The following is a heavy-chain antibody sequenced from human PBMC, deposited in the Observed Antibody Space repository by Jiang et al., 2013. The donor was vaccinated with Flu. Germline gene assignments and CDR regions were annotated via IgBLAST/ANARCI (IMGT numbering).Heavy chain of an antibody. D-gene: IGHD3-22*01. Sequence: SGAEVKKPGASVKVSCKASGYTFTSYDINWVRQATGQGLEWMGWMNPNSGNTGYAQKFQGRVTMTRNTSISTAYMELSSLRSEDTAVYYCARSEKESGYYYFDYWGQGTLVTVSS. CDR3: ARSEKESGYYYFDY. V-gene: IGHV1-8*01. CDR2: MNPNSGNT. CDR1: GYTFTSYD. J-gene: IGHJ4*02.